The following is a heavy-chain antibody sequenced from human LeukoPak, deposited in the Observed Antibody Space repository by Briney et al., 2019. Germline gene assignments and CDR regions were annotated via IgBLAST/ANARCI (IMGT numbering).Heavy chain of an antibody. Sequence: GGSLRLSCAASGSTFDDYTMHWVRQAPGKGLEWVANMKQDGSEINYVDSVKGRFTISRDNAKNSLYLQMNSLRVEDTAVYYCARVSGDGESSYRALDIWGQGTMVTVSS. CDR3: ARVSGDGESSYRALDI. V-gene: IGHV3-7*01. D-gene: IGHD1-26*01. J-gene: IGHJ3*02. CDR1: GSTFDDYT. CDR2: MKQDGSEI.